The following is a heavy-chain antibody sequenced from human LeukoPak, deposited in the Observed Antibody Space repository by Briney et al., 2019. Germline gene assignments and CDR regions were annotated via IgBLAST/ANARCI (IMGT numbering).Heavy chain of an antibody. J-gene: IGHJ4*02. Sequence: KPSETLSLTCAVSGYSISSGYYWGWIRQPPGKGLEWIGSIYHSGSTYYNPSLKSRVTMSVDTSKNQFSLKLSSVTAADTAVYYCAAGLYSTHGSADYWGQGTLVTVSS. D-gene: IGHD3-3*01. V-gene: IGHV4-38-2*01. CDR2: IYHSGST. CDR1: GYSISSGYY. CDR3: AAGLYSTHGSADY.